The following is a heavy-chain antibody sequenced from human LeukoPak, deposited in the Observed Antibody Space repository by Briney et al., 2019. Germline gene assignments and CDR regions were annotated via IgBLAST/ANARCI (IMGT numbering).Heavy chain of an antibody. CDR1: GYTFTSYD. V-gene: IGHV1-8*01. J-gene: IGHJ6*02. CDR3: ARGRSRNGFLEWLASNYYYYGMDV. D-gene: IGHD3-3*01. Sequence: ASVKVSCKASGYTFTSYDINWVRQATGQGLEWMGWMNANSGNTGYAQKFQGRVTMTRNTSISTAYMELSSLRSEDTAVYYCARGRSRNGFLEWLASNYYYYGMDVWGQGTTVTVSS. CDR2: MNANSGNT.